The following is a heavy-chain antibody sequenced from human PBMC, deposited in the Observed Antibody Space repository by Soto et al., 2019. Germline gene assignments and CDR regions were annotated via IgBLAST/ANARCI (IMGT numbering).Heavy chain of an antibody. D-gene: IGHD1-7*01. CDR2: FDPEDGET. J-gene: IGHJ4*02. Sequence: ASVKVSCKVSGYTLTELSMHWVRQAPGKGLEWMGGFDPEDGETIYAQKFQGRVTMTEDTSTDTAYMELSSLRSEDTAVYYCATSINTYNWNYYFDYWGQGTLVTVSS. CDR3: ATSINTYNWNYYFDY. CDR1: GYTLTELS. V-gene: IGHV1-24*01.